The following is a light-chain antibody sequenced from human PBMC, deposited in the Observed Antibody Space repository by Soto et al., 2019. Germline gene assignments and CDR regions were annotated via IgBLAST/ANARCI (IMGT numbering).Light chain of an antibody. J-gene: IGKJ1*01. CDR1: QSVSSSY. CDR2: DVS. Sequence: EIVLTQSPGTLSLSPGERATLSCRASQSVSSSYLAWYQQKPGQAPRLLIYDVSTRATGVPARFSGTGSETDFTLTISRLEPEDFAVYYCQQRSNWPWTFGQGSKVDI. CDR3: QQRSNWPWT. V-gene: IGKV3D-20*02.